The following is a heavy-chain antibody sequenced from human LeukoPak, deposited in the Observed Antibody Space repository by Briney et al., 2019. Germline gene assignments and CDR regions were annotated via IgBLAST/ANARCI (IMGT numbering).Heavy chain of an antibody. J-gene: IGHJ4*02. CDR2: ISAYNGNT. CDR1: GYTFTSYA. CDR3: ARVGRSSGFDY. Sequence: ASVKVSCKASGYTFTSYAMHWVRQAPGQRLEWMGWISAYNGNTNYAQKLQGRVTMTTDTSTSTAYMELRSLRSDDTAVYYCARVGRSSGFDYWGQGTLVTVSS. D-gene: IGHD6-19*01. V-gene: IGHV1-18*01.